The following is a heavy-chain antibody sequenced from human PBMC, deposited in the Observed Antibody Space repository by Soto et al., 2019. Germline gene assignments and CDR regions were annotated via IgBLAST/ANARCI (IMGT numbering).Heavy chain of an antibody. Sequence: GGPLSLSCAASGFTFSSYGMLWVRQAPGKGLEWVAVIWYDGSNKYYADSVKGRFTISRDNSKNTLYLQMNSLRAEDTAVYYCAREGYSSSDKTGFFDYWGQGTLVTVSS. CDR1: GFTFSSYG. CDR2: IWYDGSNK. J-gene: IGHJ4*02. V-gene: IGHV3-33*01. D-gene: IGHD6-13*01. CDR3: AREGYSSSDKTGFFDY.